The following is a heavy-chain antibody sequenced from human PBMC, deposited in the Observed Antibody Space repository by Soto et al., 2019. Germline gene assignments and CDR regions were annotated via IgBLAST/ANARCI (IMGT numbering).Heavy chain of an antibody. CDR3: ARWTSNWFDP. Sequence: PSETLSLTCTVSGGSTSSYYWSWIRQPPGKGLEWIGYIYYSGSTNYNPSLKSRVTISVDTSKNQFSLKLSSVTAADTAVYYCARWTSNWFDPWGQGTLVTVSS. CDR1: GGSTSSYY. J-gene: IGHJ5*02. D-gene: IGHD4-17*01. V-gene: IGHV4-59*01. CDR2: IYYSGST.